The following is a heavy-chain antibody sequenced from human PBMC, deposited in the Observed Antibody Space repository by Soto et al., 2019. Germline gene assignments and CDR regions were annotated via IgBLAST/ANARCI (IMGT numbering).Heavy chain of an antibody. J-gene: IGHJ4*02. CDR3: AREGLLGELGFDY. Sequence: GGSLRLSCAASGFTFSSYGMHWVRQAPGKGLEWVAVIWYDGSNKYYADSVKGRFTISRDNSKNTLYLQMNSLRAEDTAVYYCAREGLLGELGFDYWGQGTLVTVSS. D-gene: IGHD3-10*01. CDR1: GFTFSSYG. CDR2: IWYDGSNK. V-gene: IGHV3-33*01.